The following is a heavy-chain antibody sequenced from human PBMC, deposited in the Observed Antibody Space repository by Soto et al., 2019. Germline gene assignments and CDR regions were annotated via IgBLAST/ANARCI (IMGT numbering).Heavy chain of an antibody. D-gene: IGHD1-26*01. CDR1: GFTVSNNY. J-gene: IGHJ6*02. CDR2: IYSGGYT. CDR3: AKAWASEAGRFYYGMDV. V-gene: IGHV3-53*05. Sequence: GGSLRLSCAVSGFTVSNNYMSWVRQAPGKGLEGVSVIYSGGYTAYGDSVKGRFTISRDNSKNTLYLQMNSLRTEDTALYYCAKAWASEAGRFYYGMDVWGQGTTVTVSS.